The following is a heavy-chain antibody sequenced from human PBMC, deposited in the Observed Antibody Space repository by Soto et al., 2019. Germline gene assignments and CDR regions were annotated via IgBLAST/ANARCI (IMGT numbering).Heavy chain of an antibody. CDR2: IYCSGST. D-gene: IGHD3-3*01. CDR1: GGSISSGDYY. J-gene: IGHJ4*02. V-gene: IGHV4-30-4*01. Sequence: PSETLSLTCTVSGGSISSGDYYWSWIRQPPGKGLEWIGYIYCSGSTYYNPSLKSRVTISVDTSKNQFSLKLSSVTAADTAVYYCARWNYDFWSGSHKRYFEYWGQGTLVTVSS. CDR3: ARWNYDFWSGSHKRYFEY.